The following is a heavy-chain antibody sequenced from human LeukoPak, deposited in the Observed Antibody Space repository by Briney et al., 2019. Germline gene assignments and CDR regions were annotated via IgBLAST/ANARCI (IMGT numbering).Heavy chain of an antibody. V-gene: IGHV1-46*01. D-gene: IGHD2-2*02. CDR1: GYTFTSYY. Sequence: ASVKVSCKASGYTFTSYYMHWVRQAPGQGLEWMGIINPSDGSTSYAQKFQGRVTMTRDTSTSTVYMELSSLRSEDTAVYYCARDYGVVVSAAIKGYNWFDPWGQGTLVTVSS. CDR2: INPSDGST. J-gene: IGHJ5*02. CDR3: ARDYGVVVSAAIKGYNWFDP.